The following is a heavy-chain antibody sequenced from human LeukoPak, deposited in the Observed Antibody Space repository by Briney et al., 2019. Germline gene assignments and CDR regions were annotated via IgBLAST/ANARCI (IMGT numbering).Heavy chain of an antibody. CDR1: GYTFTSYA. Sequence: ASVKVSCKASGYTFTSYAMNWVRQAPGQGLEWMGWINTNTGNPTYAQGFTGRFVFSLDTSVSTAYLQISSLKAEDTAVYYCARGERGYRYGFEYFQKWGQGTLVTVSS. CDR2: INTNTGNP. J-gene: IGHJ1*01. V-gene: IGHV7-4-1*02. CDR3: ARGERGYRYGFEYFQK. D-gene: IGHD5-18*01.